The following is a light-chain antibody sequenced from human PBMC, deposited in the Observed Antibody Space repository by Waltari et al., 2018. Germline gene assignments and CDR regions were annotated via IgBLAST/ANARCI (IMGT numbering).Light chain of an antibody. CDR1: QAISNH. J-gene: IGKJ1*01. V-gene: IGKV1-27*01. CDR3: QQYNKWPPGT. Sequence: DIQMTQSPSSLSASVGDTVTITCRASQAISNHLAWYQQRPGKPPKLLMYAASSLPSGVPSRFSGSQSGTDFSLTINNLQPEDVATYYCQQYNKWPPGTFGQGTKVEIK. CDR2: AAS.